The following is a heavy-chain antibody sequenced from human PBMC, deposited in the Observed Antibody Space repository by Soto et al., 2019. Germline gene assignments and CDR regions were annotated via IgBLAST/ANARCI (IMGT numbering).Heavy chain of an antibody. V-gene: IGHV4-39*01. CDR1: GGSISSDSYY. J-gene: IGHJ5*02. Sequence: PSETLSLTCIVSGGSISSDSYYWGWIRQPPGKGLEWIGSVSYSGSTYYNPSLMSRVTISVDTSRSQFSLKLHSVTAADTAVYYCARVAGYCSGGGCYSRNWFDPWGQGTLVTVSS. D-gene: IGHD2-15*01. CDR3: ARVAGYCSGGGCYSRNWFDP. CDR2: VSYSGST.